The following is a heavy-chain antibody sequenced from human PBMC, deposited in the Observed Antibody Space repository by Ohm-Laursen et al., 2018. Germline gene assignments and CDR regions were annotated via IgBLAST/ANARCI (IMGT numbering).Heavy chain of an antibody. CDR1: GFTLNSHW. V-gene: IGHV3-74*01. CDR2: ITSDGTST. Sequence: GSLRLSCAAPGFTLNSHWMHWVRQGPGEGLVWVSRITSDGTSTAYADSVRGRFTISRDTAKNTLYLQMNSLRVEDTAVCYCARNPYDYWGQGTLVTVSS. CDR3: ARNPYDY. D-gene: IGHD1-14*01. J-gene: IGHJ4*02.